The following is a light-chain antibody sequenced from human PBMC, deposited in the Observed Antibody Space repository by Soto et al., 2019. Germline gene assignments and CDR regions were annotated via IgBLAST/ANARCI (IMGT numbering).Light chain of an antibody. CDR1: QSVSSNY. Sequence: PGERATLSCRASQSVSSNYLAWYQQKPGQAPRLLIYGASSRATGIPDRFSGSGSGTDFTLTISRLEPEDFAVYYCQHYGRSSYTFGQGTKLEIK. CDR3: QHYGRSSYT. J-gene: IGKJ2*01. CDR2: GAS. V-gene: IGKV3-20*01.